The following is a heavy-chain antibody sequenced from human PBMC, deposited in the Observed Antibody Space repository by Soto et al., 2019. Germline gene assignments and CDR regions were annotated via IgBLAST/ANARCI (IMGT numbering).Heavy chain of an antibody. D-gene: IGHD1-26*01. CDR3: ARDRSGGGSYLDWFDP. CDR2: MNPNSGNT. V-gene: IGHV1-8*01. CDR1: GYTFTSYD. J-gene: IGHJ5*02. Sequence: ASVKVSCKASGYTFTSYDINWVRQATGQGLEWMGWMNPNSGNTGYAQKFQGRVTMTRNTSISTAYMELSSLRSEDTAVYYCARDRSGGGSYLDWFDPWGQGTLVTVSS.